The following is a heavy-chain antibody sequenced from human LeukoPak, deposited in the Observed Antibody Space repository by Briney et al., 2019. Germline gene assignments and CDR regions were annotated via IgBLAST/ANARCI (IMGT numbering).Heavy chain of an antibody. Sequence: PGGSLRLSCAASGFTFSSYGMSWVRQAPGKGLEWVSAISGTGGTTYYADSVKGRFTISRDNSKNTLYLQMNSLRAEDMAVYYCAKRSRTSCSGGSCYSFDYWGQGTLVTVSS. CDR1: GFTFSSYG. V-gene: IGHV3-23*01. D-gene: IGHD2-15*01. J-gene: IGHJ4*02. CDR2: ISGTGGTT. CDR3: AKRSRTSCSGGSCYSFDY.